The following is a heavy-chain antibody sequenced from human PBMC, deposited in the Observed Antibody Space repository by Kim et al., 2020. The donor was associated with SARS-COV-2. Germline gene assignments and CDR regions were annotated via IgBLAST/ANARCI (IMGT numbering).Heavy chain of an antibody. CDR1: GYTFTGYY. CDR2: INPNSGGT. J-gene: IGHJ4*02. Sequence: ASVKVSCKASGYTFTGYYMHWVRQAPGQGLEWMGWINPNSGGTNYAQKFQGRVTMTRDTSISTAYMELSRLRSDDTAVYYCARDRRRYSSGYPRYYFDYWGQGTLVTVSS. D-gene: IGHD3-22*01. CDR3: ARDRRRYSSGYPRYYFDY. V-gene: IGHV1-2*02.